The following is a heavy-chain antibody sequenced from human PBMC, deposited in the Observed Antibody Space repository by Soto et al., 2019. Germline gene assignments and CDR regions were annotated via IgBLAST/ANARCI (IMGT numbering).Heavy chain of an antibody. CDR1: GFTFSSYG. D-gene: IGHD2-15*01. J-gene: IGHJ6*02. CDR3: AKSACSGGSCISGYYYGMDV. CDR2: ISYDGSNK. Sequence: GGSLRLSCTASGFTFSSYGMHWVRQAPGKGLEWVAVISYDGSNKYYADSVKGRFTISRDNSKNTLYLQMNSLRAEDTAVYYCAKSACSGGSCISGYYYGMDVWGQGTTVTVSS. V-gene: IGHV3-30*18.